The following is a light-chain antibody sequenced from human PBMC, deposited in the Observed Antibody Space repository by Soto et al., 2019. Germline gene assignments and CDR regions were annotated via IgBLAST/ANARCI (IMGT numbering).Light chain of an antibody. J-gene: IGKJ3*01. CDR2: DAS. CDR1: HDITPY. V-gene: IGKV1-33*01. Sequence: DIQMTQSPSALSASVGDRVTITCRASHDITPYLDWYQQKPGKAPKLLIYDASSLETGVPLRFSGSGSGTDFTFTISSLQPEDFATYYCQQYANFPFTFGPGTKVD. CDR3: QQYANFPFT.